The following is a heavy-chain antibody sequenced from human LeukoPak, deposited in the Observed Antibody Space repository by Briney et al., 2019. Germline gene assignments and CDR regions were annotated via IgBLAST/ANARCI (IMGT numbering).Heavy chain of an antibody. CDR2: ISGDGGNT. V-gene: IGHV3-43*02. CDR3: AQFGGDIVYENWFDP. J-gene: IGHJ5*02. CDR1: GFTFDDYA. D-gene: IGHD3-16*02. Sequence: GGSLRLSCAASGFTFDDYAMHWVRQAPGKGLEWVSLISGDGGNTYYADSVKGRFTISRDNSKNSLYLQMNSLRTEDTALYYCAQFGGDIVYENWFDPWGQGTLVTVSS.